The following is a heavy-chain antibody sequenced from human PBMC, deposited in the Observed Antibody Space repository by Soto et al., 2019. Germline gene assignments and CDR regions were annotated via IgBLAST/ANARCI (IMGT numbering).Heavy chain of an antibody. Sequence: GASVKVSCKASGGTFSSYTISWVRQAPGQGLEWMGRIIPILGIANYAQKFQGRVTITADKSTSTAYMELSSLRPEDTAVYYCARVGPDDSSGYYSYDFDYWGQGTLVTVSS. D-gene: IGHD3-22*01. V-gene: IGHV1-69*02. CDR2: IIPILGIA. CDR3: ARVGPDDSSGYYSYDFDY. J-gene: IGHJ4*02. CDR1: GGTFSSYT.